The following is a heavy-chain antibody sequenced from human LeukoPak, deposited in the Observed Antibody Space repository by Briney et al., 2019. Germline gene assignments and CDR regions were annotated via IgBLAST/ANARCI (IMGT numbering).Heavy chain of an antibody. V-gene: IGHV3-21*04. CDR2: ISGNSIYI. J-gene: IGHJ3*01. CDR1: GFTLSSYS. D-gene: IGHD3-3*01. Sequence: PGGSLRLACAASGFTLSSYSMNWVRQAPGKGLEWVSSISGNSIYIYYADAVKGRFTISRDNTNNSLYLKMNSLSAEDTGVYFCARGYDFWSGDYPSGWGQGTMVTVSS. CDR3: ARGYDFWSGDYPSG.